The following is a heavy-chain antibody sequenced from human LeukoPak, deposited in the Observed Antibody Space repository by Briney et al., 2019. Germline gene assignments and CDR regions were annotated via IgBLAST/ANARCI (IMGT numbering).Heavy chain of an antibody. D-gene: IGHD3-9*01. Sequence: ASVKVSCKASGYTFTSYGISWVRQTPGQGLEWMGWISAYNGNTNYAQKLQGRLTMTTDTSTSTAYMELRSLRSDDTAVYYCASPLYDILTGRTNDAFDIWGQGTMVTVSS. J-gene: IGHJ3*02. V-gene: IGHV1-18*01. CDR2: ISAYNGNT. CDR3: ASPLYDILTGRTNDAFDI. CDR1: GYTFTSYG.